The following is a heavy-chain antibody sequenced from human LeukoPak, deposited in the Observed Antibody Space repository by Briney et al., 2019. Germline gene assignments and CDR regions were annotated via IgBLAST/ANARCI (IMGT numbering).Heavy chain of an antibody. V-gene: IGHV3-21*01. J-gene: IGHJ6*03. D-gene: IGHD1-26*01. Sequence: PGGSLRLSCAASGFTFSSYSMNWVRQAPGKGLEWVSSISSSSSYIYYADSVKGRFTISRDNAKNSLYLQMDGLGPEDTAVYYCARDPYSGNYGNDYYYYMDVWGKGTTVTISS. CDR2: ISSSSSYI. CDR1: GFTFSSYS. CDR3: ARDPYSGNYGNDYYYYMDV.